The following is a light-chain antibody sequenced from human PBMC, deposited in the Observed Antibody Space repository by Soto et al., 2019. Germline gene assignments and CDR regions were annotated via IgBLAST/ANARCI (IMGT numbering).Light chain of an antibody. J-gene: IGKJ5*01. V-gene: IGKV3-20*01. CDR1: QSVSSSY. CDR3: QQYGSSPPVT. CDR2: GAS. Sequence: EIVLTQSPGTLSSSPGERATLSCRASQSVSSSYLDWYQQKPGQAPRLLIYGASSRATGIPDRFSGSGSGTDFTFTISRLEPEDFAVYYCQQYGSSPPVTFGQGTRLEIK.